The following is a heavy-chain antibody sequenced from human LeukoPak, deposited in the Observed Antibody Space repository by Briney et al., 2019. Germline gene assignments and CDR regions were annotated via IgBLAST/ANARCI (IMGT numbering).Heavy chain of an antibody. D-gene: IGHD2-15*01. CDR3: ARGRYCSADICSGGDAFDI. CDR2: IYTRGST. V-gene: IGHV4-4*07. Sequence: PSETLSLTCTVSGGSINNYYWSWIRQPAGKGLEWIGRIYTRGSTNYNPSLKSRVTMSVDTSKNQFSLKLSSVTATDTAVYYCARGRYCSADICSGGDAFDIWGQGTMVSVSS. J-gene: IGHJ3*02. CDR1: GGSINNYY.